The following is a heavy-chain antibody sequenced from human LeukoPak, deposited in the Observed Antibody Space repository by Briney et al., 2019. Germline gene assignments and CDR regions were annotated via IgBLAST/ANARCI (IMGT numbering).Heavy chain of an antibody. CDR1: GGSISSSSYY. CDR3: ARLIGYYDILTGYYHNWFDP. D-gene: IGHD3-9*01. V-gene: IGHV4-39*01. J-gene: IGHJ5*02. CDR2: IYYSGST. Sequence: PSETLSLTCTVSGGSISSSSYYWGWIRQPPGKGLEWIGSIYYSGSTYYNPSLKSRVTISVDTSKNQFSLKLSSVTAADTAAYYCARLIGYYDILTGYYHNWFDPWGQGTLVTVSS.